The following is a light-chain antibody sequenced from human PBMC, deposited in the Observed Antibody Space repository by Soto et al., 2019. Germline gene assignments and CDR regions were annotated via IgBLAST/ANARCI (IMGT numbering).Light chain of an antibody. Sequence: QPVLTQSPSVSGAPGQRVTISCTGSSSNIGPTYDVHWYQQLPGTAPKLLIYANTNRPSGVPDRFSGSKSGTSASLAITGLPDEDESDYFCQSYASSLSGYVFGTGTKLTVL. CDR2: ANT. V-gene: IGLV1-40*01. CDR1: SSNIGPTYD. CDR3: QSYASSLSGYV. J-gene: IGLJ1*01.